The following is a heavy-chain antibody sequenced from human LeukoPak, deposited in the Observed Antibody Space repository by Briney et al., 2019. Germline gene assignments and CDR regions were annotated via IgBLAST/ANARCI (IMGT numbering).Heavy chain of an antibody. J-gene: IGHJ4*02. CDR2: SHYTGST. Sequence: PSETLSLTCTVSGGSISNGDFYWSWIRQPPGKGLEWIGYSHYTGSTYYNPSLKSRVTISVDTSKKQFSLKLSSVTVADTAIYYCAWYNWKHNYFDKWGQGTLVTVSS. D-gene: IGHD1-20*01. V-gene: IGHV4-30-4*01. CDR3: AWYNWKHNYFDK. CDR1: GGSISNGDFY.